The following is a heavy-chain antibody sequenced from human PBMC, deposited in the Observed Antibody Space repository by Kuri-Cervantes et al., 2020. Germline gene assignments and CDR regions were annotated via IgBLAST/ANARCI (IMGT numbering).Heavy chain of an antibody. D-gene: IGHD6-13*01. V-gene: IGHV4-34*01. CDR1: GGSFSGYY. CDR3: ASHSRPHYYYYGMDV. Sequence: SETLSLTCAVYGGSFSGYYWSWIRQPPGKGLEWIGEINHSGSTNYNPSLKSRVTMSVDTSKNQFSLKLSSVTAADTAVYYCASHSRPHYYYYGMDVWGQGTTVTVSS. CDR2: INHSGST. J-gene: IGHJ6*02.